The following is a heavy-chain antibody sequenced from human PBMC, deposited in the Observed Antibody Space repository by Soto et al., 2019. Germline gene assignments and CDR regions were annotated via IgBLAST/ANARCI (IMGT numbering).Heavy chain of an antibody. V-gene: IGHV1-3*05. CDR2: INAGNGNT. D-gene: IGHD2-21*02. J-gene: IGHJ4*02. Sequence: QVQLVQSGAEEKKPGASVKVSCKASGYTFTSYAMHWVRQAPGQRLEWMGWINAGNGNTKYSQKFQGRVTITRDTTASTGHMEVSSLRSEDQAVLYCGRGIVGVTALDYWGQGTLVTVSS. CDR1: GYTFTSYA. CDR3: GRGIVGVTALDY.